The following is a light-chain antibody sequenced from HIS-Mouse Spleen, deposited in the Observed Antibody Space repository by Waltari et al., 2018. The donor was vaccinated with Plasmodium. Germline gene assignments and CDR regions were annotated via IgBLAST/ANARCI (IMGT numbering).Light chain of an antibody. CDR2: EVS. V-gene: IGLV2-8*01. Sequence: QSALTQPPSASGSPGQSVTISCTGTSSDVGGYNYVPWYQQHPGKAPKLMIYEVSKRPSGVPDRFSGSKSGNTASLTVSALQAEDEADYYCSSYAGSNNLVFGGGTKLTVL. J-gene: IGLJ2*01. CDR1: SSDVGGYNY. CDR3: SSYAGSNNLV.